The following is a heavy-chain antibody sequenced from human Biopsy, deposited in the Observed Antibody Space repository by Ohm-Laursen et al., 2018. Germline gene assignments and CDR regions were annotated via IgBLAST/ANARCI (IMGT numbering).Heavy chain of an antibody. CDR2: LYTSGDT. D-gene: IGHD1-7*01. V-gene: IGHV4-4*07. Sequence: GTLSLTCSVSGGLNSNYYWSWVRQSAGKGLEWIGRLYTSGDTNYNPSLKSRVSVSEDTSRRQFPLRLTSVTAADTAVYYCATGPKRLTGTSYFESWGRGILVTVSS. CDR3: ATGPKRLTGTSYFES. J-gene: IGHJ4*02. CDR1: GGLNSNYY.